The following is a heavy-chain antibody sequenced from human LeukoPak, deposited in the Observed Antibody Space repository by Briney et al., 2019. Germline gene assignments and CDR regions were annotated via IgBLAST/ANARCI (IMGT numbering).Heavy chain of an antibody. D-gene: IGHD4-23*01. V-gene: IGHV3-74*01. CDR3: ARGRPHGNDY. CDR2: IASDGSST. J-gene: IGHJ4*02. Sequence: GGSLRLSCAASGFTFSSYWMNWVRQAPGKGLVWVSRIASDGSSTTYADSVKGRFSIPRDNAKNTLYLQMNSLRVEDTAVYYCARGRPHGNDYWGQGTLVAVSS. CDR1: GFTFSSYW.